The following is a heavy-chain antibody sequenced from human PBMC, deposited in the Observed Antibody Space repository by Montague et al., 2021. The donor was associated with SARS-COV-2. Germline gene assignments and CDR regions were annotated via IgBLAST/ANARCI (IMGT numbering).Heavy chain of an antibody. CDR3: ARESRITMLVVVFTSAFDI. V-gene: IGHV3-48*03. D-gene: IGHD3-22*01. CDR2: ISSSCGTT. Sequence: SLRLSCAASGFTFSSYEMNWVRQAPGKGLEWVSYISSSCGTTFYADSVRGRFTISRDNAKNSLYLQMNSLRAEDTAVYYCARESRITMLVVVFTSAFDIWGQGTMVTVSS. CDR1: GFTFSSYE. J-gene: IGHJ3*02.